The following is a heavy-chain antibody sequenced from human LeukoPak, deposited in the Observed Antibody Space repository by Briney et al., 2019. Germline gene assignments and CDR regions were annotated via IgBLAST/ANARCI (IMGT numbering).Heavy chain of an antibody. V-gene: IGHV3-9*01. CDR2: ISWSSDRI. J-gene: IGHJ6*03. CDR1: GFTFSNYA. CDR3: AKDNGYYYSYMDV. Sequence: SGGSLRLSCAASGFTFSNYAMHWVRQAPGKGLEWVSGISWSSDRIGYADSVKGRFTISRDNAKKSLYLQMNSLRTEDTALYYCAKDNGYYYSYMDVWGKGTTVTVSS.